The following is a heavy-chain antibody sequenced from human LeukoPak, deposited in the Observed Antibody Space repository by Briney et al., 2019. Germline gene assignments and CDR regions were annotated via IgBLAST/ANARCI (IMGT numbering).Heavy chain of an antibody. CDR1: GGTFSSYA. V-gene: IGHV1-46*01. CDR3: ARARWHCSSTSCPPGDY. Sequence: GASVKVSCKASGGTFSSYAISWVRQAPGQGLEWMGIINPSGGSTSYAQKFQGRVTMTRDTSTSTVYMELSSLRSEDTAVYYCARARWHCSSTSCPPGDYWGQGTLVTVSS. D-gene: IGHD2-2*01. J-gene: IGHJ4*02. CDR2: INPSGGST.